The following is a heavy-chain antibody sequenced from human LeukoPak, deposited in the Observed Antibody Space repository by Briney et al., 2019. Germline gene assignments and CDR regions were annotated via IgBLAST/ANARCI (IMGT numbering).Heavy chain of an antibody. CDR1: SGSLSGYY. CDR3: ARGGYSYGYLY. Sequence: SETLSLTCTVSSGSLSGYYWSWIRQPPGKGLEWIGYIFYGGNTNYNPSLKSRVTASIDTSKNQFSLKLSSVTAADTAVYYCARGGYSYGYLYWGQGTLVTVSS. V-gene: IGHV4-59*08. CDR2: IFYGGNT. J-gene: IGHJ4*02. D-gene: IGHD5-18*01.